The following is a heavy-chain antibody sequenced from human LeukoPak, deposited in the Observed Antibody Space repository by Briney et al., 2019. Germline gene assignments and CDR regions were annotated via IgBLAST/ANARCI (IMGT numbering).Heavy chain of an antibody. CDR2: IYYSGNT. CDR3: ATTYYYDSSGYYHDDY. Sequence: TPSETLSLTCTVSGVSISSSNSYWGWIRQPPGKGLEWIGSIYYSGNTYYNASLKSQVSISIDTSKNQFSLKLSSVTAADTAVYYCATTYYYDSSGYYHDDYWGQGTLVTVSS. J-gene: IGHJ4*02. V-gene: IGHV4-39*01. CDR1: GVSISSSNSY. D-gene: IGHD3-22*01.